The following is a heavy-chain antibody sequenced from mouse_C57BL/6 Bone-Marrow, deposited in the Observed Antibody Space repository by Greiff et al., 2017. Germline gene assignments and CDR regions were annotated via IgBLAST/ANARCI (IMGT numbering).Heavy chain of an antibody. CDR2: ISGGGGNT. CDR1: GFNFSSYT. D-gene: IGHD1-1*01. Sequence: EVQGVESGGGLVKPGGSLKLSCAASGFNFSSYTLSWVRKTPEKRLQRVAAISGGGGNTYYPNSVEGRFIISRDEDKNILYLQMSSLMSEDTALYYCSRQVTTVLATKYFDVWGTGTTVTVSS. J-gene: IGHJ1*03. CDR3: SRQVTTVLATKYFDV. V-gene: IGHV5-9*01.